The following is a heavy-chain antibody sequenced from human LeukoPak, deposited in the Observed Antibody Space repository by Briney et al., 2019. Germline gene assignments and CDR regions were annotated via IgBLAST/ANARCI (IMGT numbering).Heavy chain of an antibody. CDR1: GFTFSSYA. J-gene: IGHJ4*02. D-gene: IGHD3-22*01. CDR2: ISGSGGST. CDR3: AKAALTYYYDSSGYYLFDYFDY. Sequence: GGSLRLSCAASGFTFSSYAMSWVRQAPGKGLEWVSAISGSGGSTYYADSVKGRFTISRDNSKNTLYLQMNSLRAEDTAVYYCAKAALTYYYDSSGYYLFDYFDYWGQGTLVTVSS. V-gene: IGHV3-23*01.